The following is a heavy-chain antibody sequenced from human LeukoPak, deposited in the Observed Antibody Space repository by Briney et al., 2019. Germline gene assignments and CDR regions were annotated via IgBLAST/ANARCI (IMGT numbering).Heavy chain of an antibody. CDR2: IYYSGST. CDR1: GGSISSYY. D-gene: IGHD3-9*01. J-gene: IGHJ5*02. Sequence: SETLSLTCTVSGGSISSYYWSWIRQPPGKGLEWIGYIYYSGSTNYNPSLKSRVTISVDTSKNQFSLKLSSVTAADMAVYYCARGAPSPRVIDILTGYVLKPHTFDPWGQGTLVTVSS. CDR3: ARGAPSPRVIDILTGYVLKPHTFDP. V-gene: IGHV4-59*01.